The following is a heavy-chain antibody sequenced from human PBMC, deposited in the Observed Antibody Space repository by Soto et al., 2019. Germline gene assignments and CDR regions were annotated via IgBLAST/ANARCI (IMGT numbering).Heavy chain of an antibody. Sequence: QVQLVQSGAEVKKPGSSVKVSCKASGGTFSSYTISWVRQAPGQGLEWMGRIIPILGIANYAQKFQGRVTITADKSTSTAYMELRSLGSEDTAVYYCASRNYYGSGSYGMDVWGQGTTVTVSS. D-gene: IGHD3-10*01. J-gene: IGHJ6*02. CDR3: ASRNYYGSGSYGMDV. V-gene: IGHV1-69*02. CDR1: GGTFSSYT. CDR2: IIPILGIA.